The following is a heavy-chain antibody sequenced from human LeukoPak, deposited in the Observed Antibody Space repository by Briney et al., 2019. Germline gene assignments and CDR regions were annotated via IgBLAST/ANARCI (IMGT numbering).Heavy chain of an antibody. CDR2: IYYSGST. J-gene: IGHJ4*02. D-gene: IGHD5-24*01. V-gene: IGHV4-39*01. Sequence: ASETLSLTCTVSGDSLRKSTFYWVWIRQPPGKGLEWIGSIYYSGSTYYNPSLKSRVTISVDTSKNQFSLKLSSVTAADTAVYYCARQSPAGSNSAKTYKKAFDYWGQGTLVTVSS. CDR1: GDSLRKSTFY. CDR3: ARQSPAGSNSAKTYKKAFDY.